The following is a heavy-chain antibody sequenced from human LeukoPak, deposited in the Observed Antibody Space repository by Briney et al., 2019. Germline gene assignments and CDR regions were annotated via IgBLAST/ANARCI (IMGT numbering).Heavy chain of an antibody. V-gene: IGHV3-9*01. CDR1: GFTFDDYA. Sequence: PGRSLRLSCAASGFTFDDYAIHWVRQAPGKGLEWVSGVSWTGSPLGYADSVKGRFTISRDNAKNSLFLQMNSLRPEDTALYYCVKDIRMVRGVIFDYWGQGSLVTVSS. D-gene: IGHD3-10*01. CDR3: VKDIRMVRGVIFDY. J-gene: IGHJ4*02. CDR2: VSWTGSPL.